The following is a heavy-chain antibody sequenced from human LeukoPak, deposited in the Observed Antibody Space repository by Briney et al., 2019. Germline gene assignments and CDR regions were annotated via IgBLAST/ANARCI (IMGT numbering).Heavy chain of an antibody. J-gene: IGHJ4*02. CDR1: GGSISSSSYY. D-gene: IGHD3-3*01. CDR3: ARLYYDFWSGYYTMAQFDY. CDR2: IYYSGST. V-gene: IGHV4-39*07. Sequence: PSETLSLTCTVSGGSISSSSYYWGWIRQPPGKGLEWIGSIYYSGSTYYNPSLKSRVTISVDTSKNQFSLKLSSVTAADTAVYYCARLYYDFWSGYYTMAQFDYWGQGTLVTVSS.